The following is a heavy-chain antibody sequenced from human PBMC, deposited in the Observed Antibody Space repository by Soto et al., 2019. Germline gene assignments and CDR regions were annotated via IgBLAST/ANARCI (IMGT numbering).Heavy chain of an antibody. CDR2: ISGSGGST. J-gene: IGHJ6*02. CDR3: AESPAYYYDSSGYPSYYYGMDV. V-gene: IGHV3-23*01. CDR1: GFTFSSYA. Sequence: TGGSLRLSCAASGFTFSSYAMSWVRQAPGKGLEWVSAISGSGGSTYYADSVKGRFTISRDNSKNTLYLQMNSLRAEDTAVYYCAESPAYYYDSSGYPSYYYGMDVWGQGTTVTVSS. D-gene: IGHD3-22*01.